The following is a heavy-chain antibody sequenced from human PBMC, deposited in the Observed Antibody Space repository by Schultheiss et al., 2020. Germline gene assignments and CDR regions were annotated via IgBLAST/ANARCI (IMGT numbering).Heavy chain of an antibody. V-gene: IGHV4-34*01. CDR3: ARAGPGGRFLGY. CDR2: IYHSGST. Sequence: SETLSLTCAVYGGSFSGYYWSWIRQPPGKGLEWIGEIYHSGSTNYNPSLKSRVTISVDKSKNQFSLKLSSVTAADTAVYYCARAGPGGRFLGYWGQGTLVTVSS. D-gene: IGHD3-3*01. J-gene: IGHJ4*02. CDR1: GGSFSGYY.